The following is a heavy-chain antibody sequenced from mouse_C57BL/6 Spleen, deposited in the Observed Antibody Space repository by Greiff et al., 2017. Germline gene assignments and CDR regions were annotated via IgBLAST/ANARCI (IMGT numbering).Heavy chain of an antibody. CDR2: IDPSDSYT. V-gene: IGHV1-69*01. CDR3: ARGENYYGSSAVDY. D-gene: IGHD1-1*01. J-gene: IGHJ2*01. Sequence: VQLQQPGAELVMPGASVKLSCKASGYTFTSYWMHWVKQRPGQGLEWIGEIDPSDSYTNYNQKFKGKSTLTVDKSSSTAYMQLSSLTSEDSAVYYCARGENYYGSSAVDYWGQGTTLTVSS. CDR1: GYTFTSYW.